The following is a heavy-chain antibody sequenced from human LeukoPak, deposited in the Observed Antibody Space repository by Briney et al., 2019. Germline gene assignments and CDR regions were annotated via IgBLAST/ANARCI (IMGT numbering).Heavy chain of an antibody. Sequence: PEGFLTLCKTASGVTIVGLWMSWVSQKPGKGPEFVANIKEDGSEKSYVDFVKGRFTISRDNVKNSVTLQMNSLRVEDTAVYYCARDPGYGEFDVWGQGIMVIVSS. CDR2: IKEDGSEK. J-gene: IGHJ3*01. D-gene: IGHD4-17*01. V-gene: IGHV3-7*01. CDR3: ARDPGYGEFDV. CDR1: GVTIVGLW.